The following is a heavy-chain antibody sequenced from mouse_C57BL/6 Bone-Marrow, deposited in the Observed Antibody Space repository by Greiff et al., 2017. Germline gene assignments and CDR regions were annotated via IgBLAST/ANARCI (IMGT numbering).Heavy chain of an antibody. J-gene: IGHJ2*01. CDR2: IDPETGGT. V-gene: IGHV1-15*01. D-gene: IGHD1-1*01. CDR3: TRDLDGSSPDYFDY. CDR1: GYTFTDYE. Sequence: QVQLQQSGAELVRPGASVTLSCKASGYTFTDYEMHWVKQTPVHGLEWIGAIDPETGGTAYNQKFKGKAILTADKSSSTAYMELRSLTSEDSAVYYCTRDLDGSSPDYFDYWGQGTTLTVSS.